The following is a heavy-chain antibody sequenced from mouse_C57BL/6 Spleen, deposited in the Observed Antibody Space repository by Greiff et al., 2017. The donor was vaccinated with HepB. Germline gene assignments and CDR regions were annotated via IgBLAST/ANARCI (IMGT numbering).Heavy chain of an antibody. Sequence: EVHLVESGGGLVKPGGSLKLSCAASGFTFSDYGMHWVRQAPEKGLEWVAYISSGSSTIYYADTVKGRFTISRDNAKNTLFLQMTSLRSEDTAMYYCARAYDGYLYYFDYWGQGSTLTVSS. J-gene: IGHJ2*01. V-gene: IGHV5-17*01. CDR2: ISSGSSTI. CDR3: ARAYDGYLYYFDY. D-gene: IGHD2-3*01. CDR1: GFTFSDYG.